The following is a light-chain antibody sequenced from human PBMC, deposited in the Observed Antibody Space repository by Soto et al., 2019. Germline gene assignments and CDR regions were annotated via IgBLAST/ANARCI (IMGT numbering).Light chain of an antibody. CDR2: EVS. CDR1: SSDVGSYNY. Sequence: QSVLTQPASVSGSPGQSITISCTGTSSDVGSYNYVSWYRQHPGKAPKLMIYEVSDRPSGISSRFSGSKSGNTASLTISGLQTEDEADYYCSSYTSSSTLFGTGTKLTVL. CDR3: SSYTSSSTL. V-gene: IGLV2-14*01. J-gene: IGLJ1*01.